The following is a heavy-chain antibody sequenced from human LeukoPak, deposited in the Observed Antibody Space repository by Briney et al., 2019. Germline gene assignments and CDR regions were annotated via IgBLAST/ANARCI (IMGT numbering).Heavy chain of an antibody. J-gene: IGHJ4*02. CDR2: ISSGSSYI. CDR1: GSTFSTYT. Sequence: GGSLRLSCAASGSTFSTYTMNWVRQAPGKGLEWVSSISSGSSYIYYADSVKGRFTISRDNAKNSVYLQMNSLRAEDTAVYYCASWAGTATGFSGPFDYWGQGTLVTVSS. V-gene: IGHV3-21*01. D-gene: IGHD6-13*01. CDR3: ASWAGTATGFSGPFDY.